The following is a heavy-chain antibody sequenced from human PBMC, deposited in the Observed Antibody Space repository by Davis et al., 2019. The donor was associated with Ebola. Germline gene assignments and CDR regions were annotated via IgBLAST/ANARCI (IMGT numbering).Heavy chain of an antibody. CDR2: IKQDGGEK. CDR3: ARGHYDFWSGYYSYGMDV. D-gene: IGHD3-3*01. Sequence: GESLKISCAASGFTFSSYWMSWVRQAPGKGLEWVANIKQDGGEKYYVDSVKGRFTISRDNAKNSLYLQMNSLRVEDTAVYYCARGHYDFWSGYYSYGMDVWGQGTTVTVSS. J-gene: IGHJ6*02. CDR1: GFTFSSYW. V-gene: IGHV3-7*04.